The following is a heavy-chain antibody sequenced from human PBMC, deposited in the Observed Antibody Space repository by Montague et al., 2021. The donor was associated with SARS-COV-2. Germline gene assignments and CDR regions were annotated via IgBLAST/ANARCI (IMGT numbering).Heavy chain of an antibody. D-gene: IGHD4-11*01. J-gene: IGHJ6*02. V-gene: IGHV4-59*08. CDR2: IYNSGTT. Sequence: SETLSLTCTVSNVSIINYSRGWIRQAPGKGLAWIGHIYNSGTTDYNPSLRSRVTISMDTSRNQFSLKLTSVTAADTAVYYCARHLRVTTVTSHMYHYAMDVWGQGTTVTVSS. CDR3: ARHLRVTTVTSHMYHYAMDV. CDR1: NVSIINYS.